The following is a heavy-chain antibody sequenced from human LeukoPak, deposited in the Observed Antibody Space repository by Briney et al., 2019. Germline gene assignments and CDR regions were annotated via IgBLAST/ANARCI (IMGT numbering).Heavy chain of an antibody. CDR3: ARTPYYYYYYMDV. J-gene: IGHJ6*03. CDR1: GGSISSGSYY. CDR2: MYTSGST. V-gene: IGHV4-61*02. Sequence: SQTLSLTCTVSGGSISSGSYYWSWIRQPAGKGLEWIGRMYTSGSTNYNPALKSRVTISVDTSKNQFSMKLSSVTAADTAVYYCARTPYYYYYYMDVWGKGTTVTVSS.